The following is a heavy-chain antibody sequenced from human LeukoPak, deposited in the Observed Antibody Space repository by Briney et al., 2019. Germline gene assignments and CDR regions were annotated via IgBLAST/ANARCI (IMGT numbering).Heavy chain of an antibody. CDR1: GFTFSSYA. CDR3: AKDPPSLLWFSEKTPANFDD. J-gene: IGHJ4*02. V-gene: IGHV3-23*01. Sequence: GGSLRLSCAASGFTFSSYAMSWVRQAPGKGLEWVSAISGSGGSTYYADSVKSRFTISRDNSKNTLYLQMNSLRAEDTAVYYCAKDPPSLLWFSEKTPANFDDWGQGTLVTVSS. CDR2: ISGSGGST. D-gene: IGHD3-10*01.